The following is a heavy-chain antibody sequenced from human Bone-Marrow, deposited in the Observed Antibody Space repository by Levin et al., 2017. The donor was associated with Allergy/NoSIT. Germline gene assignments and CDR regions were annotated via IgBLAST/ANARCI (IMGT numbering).Heavy chain of an antibody. CDR1: GGSFSGYY. CDR2: INHSGST. J-gene: IGHJ4*02. CDR3: ARRHYYDSSGQNN. V-gene: IGHV4-34*01. Sequence: SETLSLTCAVYGGSFSGYYWSWIRQPPGKGLEWIGEINHSGSTNYNPSLKSRVTISVDTSKNQFSLKLSSVTAADTAVYYCARRHYYDSSGQNNWGQGTLVTVSS. D-gene: IGHD3-22*01.